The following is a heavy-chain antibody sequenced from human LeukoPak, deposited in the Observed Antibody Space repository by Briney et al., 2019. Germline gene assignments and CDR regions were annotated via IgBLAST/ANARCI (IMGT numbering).Heavy chain of an antibody. V-gene: IGHV1-18*01. D-gene: IGHD6-13*01. CDR3: ARDPLRSTWSTYYNALDV. Sequence: ASVKVSCKASGYSFTSYAINWVRQAPGQGLEWMGWISAYNGNTDYAQKFRGRVTMTTDTSTSTAYMELRSLTSDDTAVYYCARDPLRSTWSTYYNALDVWGQGTTVTVSS. J-gene: IGHJ6*02. CDR2: ISAYNGNT. CDR1: GYSFTSYA.